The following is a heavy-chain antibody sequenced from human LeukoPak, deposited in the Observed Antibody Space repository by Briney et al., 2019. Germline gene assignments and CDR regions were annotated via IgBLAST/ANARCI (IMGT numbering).Heavy chain of an antibody. V-gene: IGHV3-15*01. CDR3: TTDWGVVVTAPNYDLTGGDY. Sequence: PGGSLRLSCAASGFTFSNAWLSWVRQAPGKGLEGVGRSKSKTEGGTTDYAAPEKGRFTITRDDSKNTLYLQMNSLKTEDTAVYYCTTDWGVVVTAPNYDLTGGDYWGQGSLVTVFS. D-gene: IGHD2-21*02. CDR1: GFTFSNAW. CDR2: SKSKTEGGTT. J-gene: IGHJ4*02.